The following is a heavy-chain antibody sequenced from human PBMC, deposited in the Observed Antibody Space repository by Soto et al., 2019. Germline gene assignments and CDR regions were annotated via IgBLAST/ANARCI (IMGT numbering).Heavy chain of an antibody. Sequence: EVQLVESGGGLVQPGGSLRLSCAVSGFSFSSSWMHWVRQAPGKGLVWVSRISFDGTATTSADAVKGRFIISRDNAKNTLFLQMHNLRADDTAMYYCARDRRLRGHPFDIWGQGTFVSVPS. CDR2: ISFDGTAT. J-gene: IGHJ3*02. V-gene: IGHV3-74*03. CDR3: ARDRRLRGHPFDI. CDR1: GFSFSSSW. D-gene: IGHD2-21*02.